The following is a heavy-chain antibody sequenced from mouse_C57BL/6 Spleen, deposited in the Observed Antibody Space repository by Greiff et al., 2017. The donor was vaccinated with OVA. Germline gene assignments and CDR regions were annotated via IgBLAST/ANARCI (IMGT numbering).Heavy chain of an antibody. V-gene: IGHV1-82*01. D-gene: IGHD1-1*01. CDR3: AREALYYGRKDYFDY. CDR1: GYAFSSSW. J-gene: IGHJ2*01. CDR2: IYPGDGDT. Sequence: LQESGPELVKPGASVKISCKASGYAFSSSWMNWVKQRPGKGLEWIGRIYPGDGDTNYNGKFKGKATLTADKSSSTAYMQLSSRTSEYSAVYVCAREALYYGRKDYFDYWGQGTTLTVSS.